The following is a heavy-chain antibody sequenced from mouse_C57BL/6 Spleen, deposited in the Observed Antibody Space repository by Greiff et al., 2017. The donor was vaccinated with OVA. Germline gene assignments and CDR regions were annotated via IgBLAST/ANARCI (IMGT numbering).Heavy chain of an antibody. CDR2: ISYSGST. J-gene: IGHJ1*03. V-gene: IGHV3-8*01. CDR3: ARYYYYGSGSWYFDV. CDR1: GYSITSDY. Sequence: DVQLQESGPGLAKPSQTLSLSCSVTGYSITSDYWNWIRKFPGNKLEYMGYISYSGSTYYNPSLKSRISITRDTSKNQYYLQLNSVTTEDTATYYCARYYYYGSGSWYFDVWGTGTTVTVSS. D-gene: IGHD1-1*01.